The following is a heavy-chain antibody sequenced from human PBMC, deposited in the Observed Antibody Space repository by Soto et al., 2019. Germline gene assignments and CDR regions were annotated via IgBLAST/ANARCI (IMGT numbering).Heavy chain of an antibody. J-gene: IGHJ4*02. CDR2: IYPGDSDT. CDR3: ARQAFYCAGGHCSRFSGGPGGAY. V-gene: IGHV5-51*01. Sequence: EVQLVQSGAEVKKPGESLKISCKGSGYTFSTSWIGWVRQMPGKGLEWMGIIYPGDSDTRYSPSFQGQVNMTADKSISTAYLQWSSQKASDTAIYYCARQAFYCAGGHCSRFSGGPGGAYLGQGTQVTVSS. CDR1: GYTFSTSW. D-gene: IGHD2-8*02.